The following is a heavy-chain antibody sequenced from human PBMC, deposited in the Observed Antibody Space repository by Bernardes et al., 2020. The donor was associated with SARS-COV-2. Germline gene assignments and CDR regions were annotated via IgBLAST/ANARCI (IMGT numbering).Heavy chain of an antibody. J-gene: IGHJ6*02. CDR1: GDSITGDSW. V-gene: IGHV4-4*02. D-gene: IGHD3-10*01. Sequence: SEPLSLTCAVSGDSITGDSWWSWVRQSPEKGLEWIGEIHHNGNSNYNPSLESRVTFLLDKSKNQFSLRLSSVTAADTAVYYCATPYYGSGTGPPRYYYHGMDVWGQGTTVTVSS. CDR2: IHHNGNS. CDR3: ATPYYGSGTGPPRYYYHGMDV.